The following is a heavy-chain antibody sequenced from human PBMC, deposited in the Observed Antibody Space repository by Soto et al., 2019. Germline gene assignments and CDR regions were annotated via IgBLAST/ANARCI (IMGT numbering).Heavy chain of an antibody. J-gene: IGHJ6*03. V-gene: IGHV3-9*01. CDR3: AKALLYSSGWYDNYYYYMDV. D-gene: IGHD6-19*01. CDR2: ISWNSGSI. CDR1: GFTFDDYA. Sequence: GGSLRLSCAASGFTFDDYAMPWVRQAPGKGLEWVSGISWNSGSIGYADSVKGRFTISRDNAKNSLYLQMNSLRAEDTALYYCAKALLYSSGWYDNYYYYMDVWGKGTTVNVSS.